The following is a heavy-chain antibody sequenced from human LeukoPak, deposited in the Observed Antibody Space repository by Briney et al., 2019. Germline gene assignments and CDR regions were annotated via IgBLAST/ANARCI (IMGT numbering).Heavy chain of an antibody. CDR3: ARYMVRGVHNWFDP. D-gene: IGHD3-10*01. CDR1: GGSISSGDYY. CDR2: IYYSGST. V-gene: IGHV4-30-4*02. J-gene: IGHJ5*02. Sequence: PSETLSLTCTVSGGSISSGDYYWSWIRQPPGKGLEWIGYIYYSGSTYYNPSLKSRVTISVDTSKNQFSLRLSSVTAADTAVYYCARYMVRGVHNWFDPWGQGTLVTVSS.